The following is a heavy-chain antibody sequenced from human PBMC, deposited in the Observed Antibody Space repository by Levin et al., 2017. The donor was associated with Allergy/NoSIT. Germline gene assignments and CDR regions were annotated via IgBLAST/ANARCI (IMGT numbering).Heavy chain of an antibody. V-gene: IGHV3-48*03. J-gene: IGHJ4*02. CDR3: TGSGYSYGFGDY. CDR1: GLSFTNYE. D-gene: IGHD5-18*01. CDR2: ISSSGSTI. Sequence: PGGSLRLSCTASGLSFTNYEMKWVRQAPGKGLEWISYISSSGSTIYYADSVKGRFTISRDNAKNSLYLQMNSVRAEDTAVYYCTGSGYSYGFGDYWGQGTLVTVSS.